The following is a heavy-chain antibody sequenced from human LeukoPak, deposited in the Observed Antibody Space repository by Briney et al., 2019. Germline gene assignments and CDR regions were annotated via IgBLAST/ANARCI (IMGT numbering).Heavy chain of an antibody. Sequence: GASVKVSCKVSGYTLTELSMHWVRQAPGKGLEWMGGFDPEDGETIYAQKFQGRVTMTEDTSTDTAYMELSSLRSEDTAVYYCATEALDYDSSGYYSFDYWGQGTLVTVST. CDR3: ATEALDYDSSGYYSFDY. J-gene: IGHJ4*02. CDR2: FDPEDGET. CDR1: GYTLTELS. D-gene: IGHD3-22*01. V-gene: IGHV1-24*01.